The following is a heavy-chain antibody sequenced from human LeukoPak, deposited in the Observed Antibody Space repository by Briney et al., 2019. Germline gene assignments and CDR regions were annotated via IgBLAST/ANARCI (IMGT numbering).Heavy chain of an antibody. CDR1: GFTFSSYA. Sequence: PGGSLRLSCAASGFTFSSYAMSGVRQAPGKGLEWVSVISGSGGSTYYADSVKGRFTISRDNSKNTLYLHMNSLRAEDTAVYYCSKRGETGTKYFDYWGQGTLVTVSS. CDR2: ISGSGGST. CDR3: SKRGETGTKYFDY. V-gene: IGHV3-23*01. D-gene: IGHD1-1*01. J-gene: IGHJ4*02.